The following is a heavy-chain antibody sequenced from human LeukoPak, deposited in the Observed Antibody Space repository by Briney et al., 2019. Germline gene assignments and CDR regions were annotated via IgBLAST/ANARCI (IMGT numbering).Heavy chain of an antibody. CDR3: ARDPLGYCSGGSCYPYYFDY. CDR2: ISYDGSNE. J-gene: IGHJ4*02. Sequence: GRSLRLSCAASGFSFRSFAMHWVRQAPGKGLEWVTLISYDGSNEYYADSVKGRFTISRDNSKNTLYLQMSSLRAEDTAVFYCARDPLGYCSGGSCYPYYFDYWGQGTLVTVSS. D-gene: IGHD2-15*01. V-gene: IGHV3-30-3*01. CDR1: GFSFRSFA.